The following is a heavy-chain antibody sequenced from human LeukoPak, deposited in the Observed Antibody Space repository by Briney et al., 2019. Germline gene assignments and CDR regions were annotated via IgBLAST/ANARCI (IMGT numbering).Heavy chain of an antibody. CDR1: GFTFDDYA. D-gene: IGHD3-10*01. J-gene: IGHJ4*02. CDR3: AHGGSGNFDY. Sequence: GGSLRLSCAASGFTFDDYAMHWVRQAPGKGLEWVSGISWNSGSIDYADSVRGRFTISRDNAKNSLYLQMNSLRAEDTALYYCAHGGSGNFDYWGQGTLVTVSS. CDR2: ISWNSGSI. V-gene: IGHV3-9*01.